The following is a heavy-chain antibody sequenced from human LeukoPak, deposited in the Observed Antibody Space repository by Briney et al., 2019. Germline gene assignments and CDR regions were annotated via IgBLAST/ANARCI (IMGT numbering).Heavy chain of an antibody. CDR3: AKSPTVDAAFDI. Sequence: GGSLRLSCAASGFTFSSYTMNWVRQAPGKGLEWVSGIGYTGDSTFYADSVKGRFTVSRDSSKNTLFLHMNSLRAEDTALYYCAKSPTVDAAFDIWGQGTMVTVSS. V-gene: IGHV3-23*01. CDR2: IGYTGDST. J-gene: IGHJ3*02. CDR1: GFTFSSYT. D-gene: IGHD4-23*01.